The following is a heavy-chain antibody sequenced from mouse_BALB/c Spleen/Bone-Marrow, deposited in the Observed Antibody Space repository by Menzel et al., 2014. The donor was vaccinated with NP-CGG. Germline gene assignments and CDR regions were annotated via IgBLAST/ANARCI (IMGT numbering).Heavy chain of an antibody. CDR2: IYPYNGVT. V-gene: IGHV1S29*02. CDR1: GYTFTDYN. CDR3: ARTWEFAY. J-gene: IGHJ3*01. D-gene: IGHD4-1*01. Sequence: EVQLQQSGPELLKPGASVKISCKASGYTFTDYNMHWVKQSHGKSLEWIGYIYPYNGVTAYNQKFKGKATLTADKSSSTAYMQLSSLASEDSAVYYCARTWEFAYWGQGTLVTVSA.